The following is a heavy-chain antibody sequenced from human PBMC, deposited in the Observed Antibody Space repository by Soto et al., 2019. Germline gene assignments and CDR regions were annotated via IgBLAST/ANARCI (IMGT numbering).Heavy chain of an antibody. D-gene: IGHD3-22*01. CDR2: IYPGDSDT. V-gene: IGHV5-51*01. J-gene: IGHJ3*02. Sequence: GESLKISCKGSGYSFTSYWIGWVRQMPGKGLEWMGIIYPGDSDTRYSPSFQGQVTISADKSISTAYLQWSSLKASDTAMYYCATAYYYDSSGINAFDIWGQGTMVTVSS. CDR3: ATAYYYDSSGINAFDI. CDR1: GYSFTSYW.